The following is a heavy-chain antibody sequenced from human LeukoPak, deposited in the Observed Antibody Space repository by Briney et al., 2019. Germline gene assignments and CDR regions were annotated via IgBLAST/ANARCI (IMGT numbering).Heavy chain of an antibody. CDR2: IYSGGGT. J-gene: IGHJ4*02. Sequence: PGGSLRLSCAASGFTVSLSYMNWLRQAPGKGLEWVSVIYSGGGTYYAESVKGRFTISRDHSKNTLFLQMSSLKAEDTAVYYCARRMNTSWASDYWGQGTLVTVSS. CDR1: GFTVSLSY. D-gene: IGHD2-2*01. V-gene: IGHV3-53*01. CDR3: ARRMNTSWASDY.